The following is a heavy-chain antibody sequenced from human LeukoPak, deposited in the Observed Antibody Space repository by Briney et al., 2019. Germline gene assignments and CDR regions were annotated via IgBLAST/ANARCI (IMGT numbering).Heavy chain of an antibody. J-gene: IGHJ4*02. Sequence: GGSLRLSCAASGFTSSDYYMSWIRQAPGKGLEWVSYISSSGSTIYYADSVKGRFTISRDNAKNSLYLQMNSLRAEDTALYYCAKDVQRFRIAAAGLDYWGQGTLVTVSS. D-gene: IGHD6-13*01. CDR2: ISSSGSTI. CDR1: GFTSSDYY. V-gene: IGHV3-11*01. CDR3: AKDVQRFRIAAAGLDY.